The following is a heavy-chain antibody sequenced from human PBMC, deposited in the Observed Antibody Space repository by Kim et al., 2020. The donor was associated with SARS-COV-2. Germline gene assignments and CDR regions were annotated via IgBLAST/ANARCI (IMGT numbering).Heavy chain of an antibody. D-gene: IGHD3-22*01. CDR1: GFTFSSYE. CDR2: ISSSGITI. CDR3: ARSDYYDSSGYTFDY. V-gene: IGHV3-48*03. J-gene: IGHJ4*02. Sequence: GGSLRLSCAASGFTFSSYEMNWVRQAPGKGLEWVSYISSSGITIYYADSVKGRFTISRDNAKNSLYLQMNSLRAEDTAVYYCARSDYYDSSGYTFDYWGQGTLVTVSS.